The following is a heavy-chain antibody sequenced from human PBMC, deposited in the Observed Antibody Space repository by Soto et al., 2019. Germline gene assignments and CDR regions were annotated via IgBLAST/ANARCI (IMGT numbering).Heavy chain of an antibody. D-gene: IGHD3-3*01. J-gene: IGHJ3*01. CDR3: ARQIGDDHFDV. CDR1: GGSISTYY. V-gene: IGHV4-59*01. CDR2: IYRTGST. Sequence: SETLSLTCTVSGGSISTYYWNWIRQSPGKGLEWIGYIYRTGSTHYNPSLNSRVAISLDTSRNKLSLKLNSVTAEDTAVHLCARQIGDDHFDVWGQGTMVTVSS.